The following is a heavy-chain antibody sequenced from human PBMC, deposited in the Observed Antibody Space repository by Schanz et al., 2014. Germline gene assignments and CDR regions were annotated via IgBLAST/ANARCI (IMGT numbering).Heavy chain of an antibody. J-gene: IGHJ4*02. D-gene: IGHD4-17*01. CDR2: IIPILGIA. Sequence: QVQLVQSGAEVKKPGSSMKVSCKASGGTFNSSTINWVRQAPGQGLEWMGRIIPILGIANYAQKFQGRVTITADRSTSTAYMELSSLRSEDTAVYYCARGYGDSPTDFWGQGTLVTVSS. V-gene: IGHV1-69*02. CDR1: GGTFNSST. CDR3: ARGYGDSPTDF.